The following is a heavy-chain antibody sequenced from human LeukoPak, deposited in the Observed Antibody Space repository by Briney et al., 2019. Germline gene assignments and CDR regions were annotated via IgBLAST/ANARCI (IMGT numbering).Heavy chain of an antibody. CDR1: GFTFSSYD. V-gene: IGHV3-21*01. J-gene: IGHJ4*02. CDR3: ARVLVY. D-gene: IGHD2-15*01. CDR2: ISSSSNHI. Sequence: GGSLTLSCAASGFTFSSYDMNWVRQAPGKGLEWVSSISSSSNHIYYADSVKGRFTISRDNAKNSLYLQINSLGAEDTTVYYCARVLVYWGQGTLVTVSS.